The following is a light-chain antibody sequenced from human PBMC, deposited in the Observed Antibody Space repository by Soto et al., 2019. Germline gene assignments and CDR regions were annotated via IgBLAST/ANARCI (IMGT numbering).Light chain of an antibody. CDR3: QQYSSSWT. V-gene: IGKV3-20*01. J-gene: IGKJ1*01. Sequence: ELVLTQSPGTLSLSPGERATLSCRASQTVSSNLAWYQQKPGQAPSLLIYGASSRATGIPDRFSGSGSGTDFTLTISRLEAEDFAVYYCQQYSSSWTFGQGTKVDIK. CDR1: QTVSSN. CDR2: GAS.